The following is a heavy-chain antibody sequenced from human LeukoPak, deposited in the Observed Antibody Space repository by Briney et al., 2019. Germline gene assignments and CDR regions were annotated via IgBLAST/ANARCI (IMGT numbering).Heavy chain of an antibody. CDR2: ISYDGSNE. J-gene: IGHJ4*02. Sequence: GGSLRLSCAASKFTFSTYGMHWVRQAPGKGLEWVAVISYDGSNEYYTDSVKGRFTISRDNSKNTLYLQMNSLRPDDTAVYFCAKSGGVVGTTFIASQYYFDYCGQGTLVTVSS. V-gene: IGHV3-30*18. CDR3: AKSGGVVGTTFIASQYYFDY. CDR1: KFTFSTYG. D-gene: IGHD1-26*01.